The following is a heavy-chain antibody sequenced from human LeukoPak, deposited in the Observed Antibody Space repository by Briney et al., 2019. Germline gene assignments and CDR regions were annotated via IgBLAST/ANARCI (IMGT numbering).Heavy chain of an antibody. D-gene: IGHD3-10*01. J-gene: IGHJ4*02. CDR2: IYYSGST. Sequence: TSETLSLTCTVSGDSISGHYWSWIRQPPGKGLEWIGYIYYSGSTHYNPSLKSRVTISVDTSNNQFSLKPSSVTAADTAVCYCARTYHYGAGSYFLFVLWGQGTLVTVSS. CDR3: ARTYHYGAGSYFLFVL. CDR1: GDSISGHY. V-gene: IGHV4-59*11.